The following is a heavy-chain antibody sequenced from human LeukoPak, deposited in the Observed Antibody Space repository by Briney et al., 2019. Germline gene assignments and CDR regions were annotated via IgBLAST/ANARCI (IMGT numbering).Heavy chain of an antibody. CDR3: ARKDYYNSGRGIGY. V-gene: IGHV4-59*01. D-gene: IGHD3-10*01. J-gene: IGHJ4*02. CDR1: GGSISSYY. CDR2: VYYSGST. Sequence: SETLSLTCTVSGGSISSYYWSWIRQPPGKGLEWIGYVYYSGSTTYNPSLKGRVTISVDTSKNQFSLKLSSVTAADTAVYYCARKDYYNSGRGIGYWGQGTLVTVSS.